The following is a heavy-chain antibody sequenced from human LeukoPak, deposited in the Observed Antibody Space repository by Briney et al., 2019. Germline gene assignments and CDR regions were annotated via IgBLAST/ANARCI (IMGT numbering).Heavy chain of an antibody. CDR2: IWYDGSNK. D-gene: IGHD2-2*01. V-gene: IGHV3-33*01. CDR3: ARGQGCCTRRYAEVFYYYGLGV. Sequence: FLRPCRAASGCTFSSYGMHMVRQAPAKGLEWVAVIWYDGSNKYYADSVKGRFTISRDNSKNTLYLQMNSLRAEDTAVYYFARGQGCCTRRYAEVFYYYGLGVWGQGTRVTVSS. J-gene: IGHJ6*02. CDR1: GCTFSSYG.